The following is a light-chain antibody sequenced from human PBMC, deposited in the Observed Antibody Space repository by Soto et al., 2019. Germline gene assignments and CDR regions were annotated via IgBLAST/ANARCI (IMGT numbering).Light chain of an antibody. CDR3: LSYGGSNNYV. J-gene: IGLJ1*01. Sequence: ALTQPPSASESPGQSVTISCTGTSSDVGGYHYVSWYQHHPGRAPKLLICEVEKRPPGVPGRFSGSKSGNTASLTVSGLQADDEADYYCLSYGGSNNYVFGTGTKVTVL. CDR1: SSDVGGYHY. CDR2: EVE. V-gene: IGLV2-8*01.